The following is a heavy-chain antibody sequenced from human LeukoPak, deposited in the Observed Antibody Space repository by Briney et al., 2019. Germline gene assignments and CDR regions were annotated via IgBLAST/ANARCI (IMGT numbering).Heavy chain of an antibody. CDR2: ISYDGSNK. CDR3: AKVSIAVAQSYCYGMDV. V-gene: IGHV3-30*18. Sequence: PGRSLTLSCAASGFTFSSYGMHWVRQAPGKGLEWVGVISYDGSNKYYADSVKGRFTISRENSKNTLYLQMNSLRAEDTAVYYCAKVSIAVAQSYCYGMDVWGQGTTVTVSS. CDR1: GFTFSSYG. J-gene: IGHJ6*02. D-gene: IGHD6-19*01.